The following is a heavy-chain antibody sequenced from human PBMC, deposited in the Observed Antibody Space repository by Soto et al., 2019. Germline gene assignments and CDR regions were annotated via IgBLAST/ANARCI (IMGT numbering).Heavy chain of an antibody. CDR3: ARDKSDYSVDY. CDR2: IWYDGSNK. D-gene: IGHD4-4*01. V-gene: IGHV3-33*01. CDR1: GFTFSSYG. Sequence: GGSLRLSCAAAGFTFSSYGMHWVRQAPGKGLEWVAVIWYDGSNKYYADSVKGRFTISRDNSKNTLYLQMNSLRAEDTAVYYCARDKSDYSVDYWGQGTLVTVSS. J-gene: IGHJ4*02.